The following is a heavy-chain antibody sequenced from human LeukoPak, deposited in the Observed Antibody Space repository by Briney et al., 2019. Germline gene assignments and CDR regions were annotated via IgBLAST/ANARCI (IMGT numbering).Heavy chain of an antibody. V-gene: IGHV4-38-2*01. CDR3: AKHAPKEGWCSSTSCYTQAFDI. CDR1: GYSISSGYY. CDR2: IYHSGST. Sequence: SETLSLTCAVPGYSISSGYYWAWIRRPPGKGLEWIGIIYHSGSTYYNPSLKSRVTISVDTSKNQFSLKLSSVTAADTAVYYCAKHAPKEGWCSSTSCYTQAFDIWGQGTMVTVSS. J-gene: IGHJ3*02. D-gene: IGHD2-2*02.